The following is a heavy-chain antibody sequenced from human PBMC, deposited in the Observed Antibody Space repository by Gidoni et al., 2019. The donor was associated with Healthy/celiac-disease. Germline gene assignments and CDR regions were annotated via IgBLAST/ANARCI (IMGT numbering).Heavy chain of an antibody. D-gene: IGHD3-3*01. V-gene: IGHV3-21*01. CDR3: ATTYYDFWSGYSPTDY. CDR2: ISSSSSYI. Sequence: EVQLVESGGGLVKPGGSLRLSCAASGFNFSRYSMNWVRQAPGKGLGWVSSISSSSSYIYYADSVKGRFTISIDNAKNSLYLQMNSLRAEDTAVYYCATTYYDFWSGYSPTDYWGQGTLVTVSS. CDR1: GFNFSRYS. J-gene: IGHJ4*02.